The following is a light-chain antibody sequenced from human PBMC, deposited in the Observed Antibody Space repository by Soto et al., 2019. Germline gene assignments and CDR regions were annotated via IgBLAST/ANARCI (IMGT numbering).Light chain of an antibody. CDR3: QQYYDYPPLI. CDR2: GAT. V-gene: IGKV3-15*01. J-gene: IGKJ4*01. Sequence: IVMTQSPATRSVSPGERATLSCRASRNINRKLAWYQQKPGQAPRLLISGATTRATGIPARFSGSGSGTEFTLTISSLQSVDFAVYYCQQYYDYPPLIFGGGTKVEIK. CDR1: RNINRK.